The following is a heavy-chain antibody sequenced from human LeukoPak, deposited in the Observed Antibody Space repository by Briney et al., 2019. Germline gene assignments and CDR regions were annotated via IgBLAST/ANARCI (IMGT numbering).Heavy chain of an antibody. V-gene: IGHV4-39*01. D-gene: IGHD6-13*01. Sequence: PSETLSLTCTVSGGSISISSYYWGWIRQPPGKGLEWIGSIYYSGSTYYNPSLKSRVTISVDTSKNQFSLKLSSVTAADTAVYYCARRSIAAAKIDYWGQGTLVTVSS. CDR1: GGSISISSYY. J-gene: IGHJ4*02. CDR2: IYYSGST. CDR3: ARRSIAAAKIDY.